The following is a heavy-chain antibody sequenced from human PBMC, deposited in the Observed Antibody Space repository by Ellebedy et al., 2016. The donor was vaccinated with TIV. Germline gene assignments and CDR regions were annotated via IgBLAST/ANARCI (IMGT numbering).Heavy chain of an antibody. Sequence: GGSLRLSCAASGFTFNSYWMSWVRQAPGKGLEWVANINQDGSRIDYVDSVKGRFTISRDNAKNSVYLRMNTLRVEDTAFYHCVRDGAYGDYSPGYYGMDVWGQGTTVTVSS. V-gene: IGHV3-7*03. D-gene: IGHD3-22*01. CDR2: INQDGSRI. CDR3: VRDGAYGDYSPGYYGMDV. J-gene: IGHJ6*02. CDR1: GFTFNSYW.